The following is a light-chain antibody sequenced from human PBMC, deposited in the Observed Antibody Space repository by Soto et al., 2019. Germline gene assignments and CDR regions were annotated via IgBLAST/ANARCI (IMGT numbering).Light chain of an antibody. CDR3: QQSYSSSPIT. J-gene: IGKJ5*01. CDR1: ETISTF. CDR2: AAS. V-gene: IGKV1-39*01. Sequence: DIQLTQSPSSLSASVGDRVTMTCRASETISTFLNWYQHKPGKAPKLLISAASRLQSGVPPRFSGSGSGTDFTLTINSLRTEDFASYYCQQSYSSSPITFGPGTRLEIK.